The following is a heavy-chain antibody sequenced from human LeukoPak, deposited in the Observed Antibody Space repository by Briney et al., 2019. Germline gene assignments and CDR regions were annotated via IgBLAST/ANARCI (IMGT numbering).Heavy chain of an antibody. CDR2: IYYSGST. CDR1: GGSISSSSYY. J-gene: IGHJ2*01. CDR3: ARGVDTAMDEWYFDL. Sequence: KSSETLSLTCTVSGGSISSSSYYWGWIRQPPGKGLEWIGSIYYSGSTYYNPSLKSRVTISVDTSKNQFSLELSSVTAADTAVYYCARGVDTAMDEWYFDLWGRGTLVTVSS. V-gene: IGHV4-39*07. D-gene: IGHD5-18*01.